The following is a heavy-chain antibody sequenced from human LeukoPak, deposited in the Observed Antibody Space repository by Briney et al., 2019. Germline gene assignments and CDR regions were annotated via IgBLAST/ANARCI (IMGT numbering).Heavy chain of an antibody. V-gene: IGHV1-2*02. CDR2: TNPNSGAI. J-gene: IGHJ5*02. D-gene: IGHD5-18*01. Sequence: ASVKVSCKASGYTFTDYCLHWVRQAPGQGLEWMGWTNPNSGAINYAQKFQGRVTLTRDTSISTAYMDLSSLRSDDTAVYYCAKDRGYSYGTDWFDPWGQGTLVTVSS. CDR3: AKDRGYSYGTDWFDP. CDR1: GYTFTDYC.